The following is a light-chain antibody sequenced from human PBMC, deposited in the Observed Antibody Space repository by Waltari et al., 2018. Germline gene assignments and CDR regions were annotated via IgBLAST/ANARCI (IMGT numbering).Light chain of an antibody. V-gene: IGLV2-23*02. J-gene: IGLJ1*01. Sequence: QSALTQPASVSGSPGPSIPISCTGTSRHVGSYNLFSWYQHRPGKAPKLIIYGVSKRPSGVSNRFSGSKSGNTASLTISGLRTEDEADYYCCSYAGGSAFVFGTGTKITVL. CDR2: GVS. CDR1: SRHVGSYNL. CDR3: CSYAGGSAFV.